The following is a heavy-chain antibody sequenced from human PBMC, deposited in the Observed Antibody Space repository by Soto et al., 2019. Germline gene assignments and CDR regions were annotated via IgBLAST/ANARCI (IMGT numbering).Heavy chain of an antibody. CDR1: GYSISLGYY. CDR3: ARELYSCGAECPYYMDY. J-gene: IGHJ4*02. V-gene: IGHV4-38-2*02. CDR2: IYHSGNT. Sequence: SETLSLTCAVSGYSISLGYYWGWIRQPPGKGLEWMGSIYHSGNTYYNPSLKSRVSISLDTSKNHFSLELTSVTAADTAVYYCARELYSCGAECPYYMDYWGQGTPVTVS. D-gene: IGHD2-21*01.